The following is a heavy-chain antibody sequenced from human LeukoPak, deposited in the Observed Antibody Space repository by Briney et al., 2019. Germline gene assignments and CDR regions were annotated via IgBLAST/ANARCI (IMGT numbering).Heavy chain of an antibody. CDR2: INHSGYT. J-gene: IGHJ4*02. V-gene: IGHV4-34*01. Sequence: PSETLSLTCAVSGVSFNNYYWSWVRQTPGKGLEWIGEINHSGYTNDSPSLKSRVTLSIDTSRKQFSLNLRSVTVADTGIYYCTKMTTGHDYWGQGTLVTVSS. D-gene: IGHD4-17*01. CDR3: TKMTTGHDY. CDR1: GVSFNNYY.